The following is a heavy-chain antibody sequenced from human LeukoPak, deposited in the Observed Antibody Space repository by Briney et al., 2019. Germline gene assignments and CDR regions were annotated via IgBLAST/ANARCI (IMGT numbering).Heavy chain of an antibody. CDR2: ISGSGGCT. CDR3: ARDAPADDADSLDI. V-gene: IGHV3-23*01. J-gene: IGHJ3*02. CDR1: GFTFSSHA. Sequence: GGSLRLSCAASGFTFSSHAMSWVRQAPGKGLEWVSGISGSGGCTYYADSVKGRFTISRDSSKNTLFLQMNSLRAEDTAVYYCARDAPADDADSLDIWGQGTMVTVSS. D-gene: IGHD1-1*01.